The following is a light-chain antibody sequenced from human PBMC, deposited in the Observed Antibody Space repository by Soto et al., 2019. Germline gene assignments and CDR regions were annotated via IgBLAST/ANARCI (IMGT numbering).Light chain of an antibody. Sequence: QSVLTQPPSASGSPGQSVAISCTGTASDIGGYDYVSWYQQHPGKAPKLIIYEVNKRPSGVPDRFSGSKSGNTASLTISGLQAEDEADYYCCSYAGSSTFYVFGTGTKVTVL. CDR3: CSYAGSSTFYV. CDR2: EVN. V-gene: IGLV2-8*01. J-gene: IGLJ1*01. CDR1: ASDIGGYDY.